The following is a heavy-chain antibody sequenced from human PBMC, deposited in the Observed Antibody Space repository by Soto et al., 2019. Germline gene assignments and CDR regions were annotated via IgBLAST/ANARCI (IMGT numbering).Heavy chain of an antibody. V-gene: IGHV5-51*01. CDR2: IYPGDSDT. CDR1: GYSFTSYW. D-gene: IGHD2-15*01. J-gene: IGHJ4*02. Sequence: GESLKISCKGSGYSFTSYWIGWVRQMPGKGLEWMGIIYPGDSDTRYSPSFQGQVTISADKSISTAYLQWSSLKASDTAMYYCARASHCFGSTSCYRYCSGGSCYSGDYWGQGTLVTVSS. CDR3: ARASHCFGSTSCYRYCSGGSCYSGDY.